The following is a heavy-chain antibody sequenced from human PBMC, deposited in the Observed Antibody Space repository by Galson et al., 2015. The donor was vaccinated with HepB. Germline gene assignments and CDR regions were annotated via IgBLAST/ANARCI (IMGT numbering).Heavy chain of an antibody. D-gene: IGHD6-19*01. CDR3: AKSAVASDGDYWYFDL. V-gene: IGHV3-23*01. Sequence: SLRLSCAASGFTFSSYGMSWVRQAPGKGLEWVSVISGSGGRTYYADSVKGRFTISRDTSKNTLLLQMNSLRAEDTAVYYCAKSAVASDGDYWYFDLWGRGTLVTVSS. CDR1: GFTFSSYG. CDR2: ISGSGGRT. J-gene: IGHJ2*01.